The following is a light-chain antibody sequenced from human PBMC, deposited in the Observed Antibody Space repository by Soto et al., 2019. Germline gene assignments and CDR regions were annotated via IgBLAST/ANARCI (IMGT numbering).Light chain of an antibody. CDR3: QQYNDLST. Sequence: DIQMTQSPSTLSASVGDTVTITCRASQTIGTWLAWYQQKPANAPKLLIYKASTLESGVPSRFSCSVSGTEFTLTISSLQADDFATYYCQQYNDLSTFGGGTKVDIK. J-gene: IGKJ4*01. V-gene: IGKV1-5*03. CDR2: KAS. CDR1: QTIGTW.